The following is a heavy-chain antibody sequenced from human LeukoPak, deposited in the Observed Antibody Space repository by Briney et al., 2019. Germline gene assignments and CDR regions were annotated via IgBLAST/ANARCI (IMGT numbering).Heavy chain of an antibody. Sequence: PGGSLRLSCAASGFTFSSYWMSWVRQAPGKGLEWVANIRQDGGDEYYVDSVKGRFTISRDNAKNSLYLQMNVLRVEDTAFYYCARDRVSLSSGRVFDYWGQGTLVTVSS. V-gene: IGHV3-7*01. CDR1: GFTFSSYW. D-gene: IGHD3-22*01. CDR2: IRQDGGDE. J-gene: IGHJ4*02. CDR3: ARDRVSLSSGRVFDY.